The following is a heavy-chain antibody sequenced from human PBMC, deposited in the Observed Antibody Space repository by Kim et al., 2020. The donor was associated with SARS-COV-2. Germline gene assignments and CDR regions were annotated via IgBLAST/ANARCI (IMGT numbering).Heavy chain of an antibody. Sequence: ASVKVSCKASGYTFTSYDINWVRQATGQGLEWMGWMNPNSGNTGYAQKFQGRVTMTRNTSISTAYMELSSLRSEDTAVYYCARGLLHYDILTGYQGGDYWGQGTLVTVSS. CDR1: GYTFTSYD. V-gene: IGHV1-8*01. CDR2: MNPNSGNT. D-gene: IGHD3-9*01. J-gene: IGHJ4*02. CDR3: ARGLLHYDILTGYQGGDY.